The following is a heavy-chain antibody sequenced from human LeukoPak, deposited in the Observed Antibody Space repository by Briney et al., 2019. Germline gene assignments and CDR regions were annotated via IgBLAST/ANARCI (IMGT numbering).Heavy chain of an antibody. V-gene: IGHV3-30*18. CDR2: ISYDGSNK. Sequence: PGGSLRLSCAASGFTFSSYGMHWVRQAPGKGLEWVAVISYDGSNKYYADSVKGRFTISRDNSKNTLYLQMNSLRAEDTAVYYCAKDFFYYDSSGPPDYWGRGTLVTVSS. D-gene: IGHD3-22*01. CDR1: GFTFSSYG. CDR3: AKDFFYYDSSGPPDY. J-gene: IGHJ4*02.